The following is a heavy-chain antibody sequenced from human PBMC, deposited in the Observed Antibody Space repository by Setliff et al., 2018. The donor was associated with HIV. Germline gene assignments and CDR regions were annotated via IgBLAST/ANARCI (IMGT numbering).Heavy chain of an antibody. J-gene: IGHJ5*02. CDR2: IGSSSSYI. CDR3: AREGAGSSWYPDWFDP. CDR1: GFTFSSYT. D-gene: IGHD6-13*01. Sequence: PGGSLRLSCAASGFTFSSYTVNWVRQAPGKGLEWVSSIGSSSSYIYYADSVKGRFTISRDNAKNSLYLQMNSLRAEDTAVYYCAREGAGSSWYPDWFDPWGQGTLVTVSS. V-gene: IGHV3-21*01.